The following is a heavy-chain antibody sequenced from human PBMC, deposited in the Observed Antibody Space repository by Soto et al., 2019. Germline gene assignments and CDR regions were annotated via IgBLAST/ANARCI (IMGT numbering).Heavy chain of an antibody. CDR1: GVSVSTGGYF. Sequence: SETLSLTCTVSGVSVSTGGYFWAWIRQHPGKGLEWIGNIYYSGMTYYNPSLRGRVSISLDPSESQFSLKLNSVTAADTAVYYCARDSSGPGYSYGKFDYWGQGALVTVSS. CDR2: IYYSGMT. CDR3: ARDSSGPGYSYGKFDY. V-gene: IGHV4-31*03. J-gene: IGHJ4*02. D-gene: IGHD5-18*01.